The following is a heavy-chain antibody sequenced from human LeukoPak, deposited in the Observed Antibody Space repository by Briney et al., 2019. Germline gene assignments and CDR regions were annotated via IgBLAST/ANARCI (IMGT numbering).Heavy chain of an antibody. CDR1: GGSISSIIYY. Sequence: SDTLSLTCTVSGGSISSIIYYGRWIPQPPGEGLGWIGTIYYSGSTYYNPALKNRVTISVYTTNNEFARKLSSVTAADKAVYYCASSMAARRHVSDYWGQGTLVTVSS. J-gene: IGHJ4*02. D-gene: IGHD5-24*01. V-gene: IGHV4-39*01. CDR3: ASSMAARRHVSDY. CDR2: IYYSGST.